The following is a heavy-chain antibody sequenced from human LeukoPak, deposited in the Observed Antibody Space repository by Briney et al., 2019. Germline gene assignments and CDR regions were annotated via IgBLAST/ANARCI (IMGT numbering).Heavy chain of an antibody. CDR1: EVIFRNYE. Sequence: GGSLRLSCTASEVIFRNYEMHWVRQAPGKGLEWVSYISSSGGTLYYADSVKGRFTISRDNAKNSLYLQMNSLRAEDTAVYYCARYFRADSGNYYRSFDYWGQGTLVTVSS. D-gene: IGHD1-26*01. V-gene: IGHV3-48*03. J-gene: IGHJ4*02. CDR3: ARYFRADSGNYYRSFDY. CDR2: ISSSGGTL.